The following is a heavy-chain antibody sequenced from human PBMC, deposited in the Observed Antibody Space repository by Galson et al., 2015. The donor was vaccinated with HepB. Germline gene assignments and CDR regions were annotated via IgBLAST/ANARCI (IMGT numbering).Heavy chain of an antibody. J-gene: IGHJ4*02. D-gene: IGHD2-15*01. Sequence: QSGAEVKKPGESLKISCKASGYSFTNYWVGWVRQMPGKGLEWMAMIYPTDSDTRYSPSFQGQVTISADKSISTAYLQWSSLKASDSAMYYCASSPLLPYFDSWGQGTLVTVSS. CDR2: IYPTDSDT. CDR1: GYSFTNYW. V-gene: IGHV5-51*01. CDR3: ASSPLLPYFDS.